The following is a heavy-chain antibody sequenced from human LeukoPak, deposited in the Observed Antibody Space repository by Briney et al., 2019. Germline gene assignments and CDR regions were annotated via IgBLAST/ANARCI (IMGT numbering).Heavy chain of an antibody. CDR1: GFSVSSNY. Sequence: VQPGGSLRLSCAASGFSVSSNYMSWVRQAPGKGLEWVSAINWNGGSTGYADSVKGRCTISRDNAKNSLYLQMNSLRAEDTALYYCARDRGEGSPYWYFDLWGRGTLVTVSS. CDR2: INWNGGST. V-gene: IGHV3-20*04. CDR3: ARDRGEGSPYWYFDL. J-gene: IGHJ2*01.